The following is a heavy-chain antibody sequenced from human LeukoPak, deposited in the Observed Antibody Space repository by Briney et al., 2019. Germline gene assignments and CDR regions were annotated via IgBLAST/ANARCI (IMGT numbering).Heavy chain of an antibody. Sequence: SVKVSCKASGYTFTSYGISWVRQAPGQGLEWMGGIIPIFGTANYAQKFQGRVTITADESTSTAYMELSSLRSEDTAVYYCASSNGYNPKDFDYWGQGTLVTVSS. CDR1: GYTFTSYG. D-gene: IGHD5-24*01. CDR2: IIPIFGTA. J-gene: IGHJ4*02. CDR3: ASSNGYNPKDFDY. V-gene: IGHV1-69*13.